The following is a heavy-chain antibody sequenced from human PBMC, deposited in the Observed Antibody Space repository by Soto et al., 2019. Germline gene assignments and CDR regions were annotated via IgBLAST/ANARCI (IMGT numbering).Heavy chain of an antibody. D-gene: IGHD3-10*01. J-gene: IGHJ4*02. CDR2: ISWNSGSI. CDR3: AKDIRGLEPYYYASGSAFDY. Sequence: EVQLVVSGGGLVQPGRSLRLSCAASGFTFDNYAMHWVRQGTGKGLEWVSGISWNSGSIGYADSVEGRFTISRDNAKNSLYLQMNSLRAEDTAFYYCAKDIRGLEPYYYASGSAFDYWGQGTLVTVSS. V-gene: IGHV3-9*01. CDR1: GFTFDNYA.